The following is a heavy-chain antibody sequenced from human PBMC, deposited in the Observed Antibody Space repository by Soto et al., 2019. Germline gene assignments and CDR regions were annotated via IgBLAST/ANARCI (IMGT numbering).Heavy chain of an antibody. CDR3: ARNRRLQLWRDL. D-gene: IGHD1-1*01. Sequence: QVKLVQSGAELKKPWASVKLSCKTSGYTFSCFGIPWVRQAPGQRLEWIGWISGYTGDPNYAQEVQGRVTMTPDTSTGTAYLDVRSPINDDTAIYYCARNRRLQLWRDLWGQGNLVTGAS. CDR2: ISGYTGDP. J-gene: IGHJ5*02. CDR1: GYTFSCFG. V-gene: IGHV1-18*01.